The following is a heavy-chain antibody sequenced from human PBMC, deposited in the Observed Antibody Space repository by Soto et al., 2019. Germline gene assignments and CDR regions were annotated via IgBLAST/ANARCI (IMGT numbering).Heavy chain of an antibody. Sequence: EVQLVESGGGLVQAGGSLRLSCAASGFTFSSYWMHWVRQAPGKGLVWVSRINSDGSDTNYADSVKGRFTISRDNAKNTLYVQMNSLRAEDTAVYYCTRDRPFDRVAPKGGYYYGMDVWGQGTTVAVSS. J-gene: IGHJ6*02. CDR3: TRDRPFDRVAPKGGYYYGMDV. CDR2: INSDGSDT. D-gene: IGHD5-12*01. CDR1: GFTFSSYW. V-gene: IGHV3-74*01.